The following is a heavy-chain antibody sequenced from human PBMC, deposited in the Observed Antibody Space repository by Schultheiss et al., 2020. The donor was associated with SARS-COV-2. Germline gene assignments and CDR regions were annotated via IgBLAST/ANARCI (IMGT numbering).Heavy chain of an antibody. V-gene: IGHV1-2*02. CDR1: GYIFTDYY. CDR2: INPNSGGT. CDR3: ARSTSRDYYGMDV. J-gene: IGHJ6*02. Sequence: ASVKVSCKASGYIFTDYYIHWVRQAPGQGLEWMGWINPNSGGTNYAQKFQGRVTMTRDTSISTAYMELTRLTSDDTAMYYCARSTSRDYYGMDVWGQGTTVTVSS.